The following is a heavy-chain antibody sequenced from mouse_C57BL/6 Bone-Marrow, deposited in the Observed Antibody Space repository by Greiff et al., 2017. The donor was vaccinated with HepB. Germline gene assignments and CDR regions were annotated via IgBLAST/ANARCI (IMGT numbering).Heavy chain of an antibody. V-gene: IGHV1-15*01. CDR3: TRSSSDYPWYCDV. J-gene: IGHJ1*03. CDR2: IDPETGGT. D-gene: IGHD3-2*02. Sequence: VQLQESGAELVRPGASVTLSCKASGYTFTDYAMHWVKQTPVHGLEWIGAIDPETGGTAYNQKFKGKAILTADKSSSTAYMELRSLTSEDSAVYYCTRSSSDYPWYCDVWGKGTTVTVSS. CDR1: GYTFTDYA.